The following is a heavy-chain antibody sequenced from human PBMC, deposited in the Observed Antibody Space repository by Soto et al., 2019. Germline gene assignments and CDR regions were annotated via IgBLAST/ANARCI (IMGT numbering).Heavy chain of an antibody. V-gene: IGHV1-69*13. CDR2: IIPIFGTA. CDR1: GGTFSSYA. Sequence: GASVKVSCKASGGTFSSYAISWVRQAPGQGLEWMGGIIPIFGTANYAQKFQGRVTITADESTSTAYMELSSLRSEDTAVYYCAEVVHVYYGYSSGYYLFAYSAQGT. CDR3: AEVVHVYYGYSSGYYLFAY. D-gene: IGHD3-22*01. J-gene: IGHJ4*02.